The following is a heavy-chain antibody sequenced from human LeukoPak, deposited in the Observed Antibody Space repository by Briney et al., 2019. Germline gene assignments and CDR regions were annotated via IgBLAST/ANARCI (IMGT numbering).Heavy chain of an antibody. V-gene: IGHV3-9*01. CDR3: AKDNGAVAVTYFDY. CDR2: ISWKSGSI. D-gene: IGHD6-19*01. CDR1: GFTFDDYA. Sequence: LRLSCAASGFTFDDYAMHWVRQAPGKGLEWVSGISWKSGSIGYADSVKGRFTISRDNAKNSLYLQMNSLRAEDTALYYCAKDNGAVAVTYFDYWGQGTLVTVSP. J-gene: IGHJ4*02.